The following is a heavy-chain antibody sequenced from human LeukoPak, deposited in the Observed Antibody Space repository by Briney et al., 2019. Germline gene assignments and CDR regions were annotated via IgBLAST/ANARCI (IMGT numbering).Heavy chain of an antibody. CDR1: GFTFTDYW. CDR3: AKQAFWNYDS. J-gene: IGHJ4*02. D-gene: IGHD3-3*01. V-gene: IGHV3-7*01. CDR2: VKQDGSEQ. Sequence: GGSLRLSCTASGFTFTDYWMGWVRQAPGKGLEWLANVKQDGSEQFYLDSVKGRFTISRDNTKNSIYLEMNSLRAQDTAIYYCAKQAFWNYDSWGRGTLVIVSS.